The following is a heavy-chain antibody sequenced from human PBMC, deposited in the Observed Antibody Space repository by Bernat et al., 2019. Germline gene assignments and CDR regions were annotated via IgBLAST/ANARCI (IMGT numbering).Heavy chain of an antibody. J-gene: IGHJ5*02. V-gene: IGHV4-34*01. CDR2: INHSGST. CDR1: GGSFSGYY. CDR3: ARGYWFDP. Sequence: QVQLQQWGAGLLKPSETLSLTCAVYGGSFSGYYWSWIRQPPGKGLEWIGEINHSGSTNYNPSLKSRVTISVDTSKNQFSLKLSSVTAADTAVYYGARGYWFDPWGQGTLVTVSS.